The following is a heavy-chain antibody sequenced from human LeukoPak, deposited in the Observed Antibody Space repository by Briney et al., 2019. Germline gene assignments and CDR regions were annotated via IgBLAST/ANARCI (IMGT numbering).Heavy chain of an antibody. CDR3: VRGNDYDGPHY. D-gene: IGHD3-10*01. CDR1: GFTFTTYW. Sequence: GGSLRLSCAASGFTFTTYWMHWVRQAPGKGLVWVSRIDRDGSRINYADSVKGRFTISRDNGKNTLFLQMNSLRAEDAAVYYCVRGNDYDGPHYWGQGTLVTVSS. J-gene: IGHJ4*02. V-gene: IGHV3-74*01. CDR2: IDRDGSRI.